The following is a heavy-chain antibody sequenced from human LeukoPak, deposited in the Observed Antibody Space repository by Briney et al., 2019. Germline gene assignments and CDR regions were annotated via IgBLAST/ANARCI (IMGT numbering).Heavy chain of an antibody. D-gene: IGHD6-13*01. J-gene: IGHJ3*01. CDR1: GGSISSGGYY. CDR3: AREGAEPGTNLGAFDF. CDR2: IYHSGST. V-gene: IGHV4-30-2*01. Sequence: SQTLSLTCTVSGGSISSGGYYWSWIRQPPGKGLEWIGYIYHSGSTYYNPSLKSRVTISVDRSKNQFSLKLSSVTAADTAVYYCAREGAEPGTNLGAFDFWGQGTMVTVSS.